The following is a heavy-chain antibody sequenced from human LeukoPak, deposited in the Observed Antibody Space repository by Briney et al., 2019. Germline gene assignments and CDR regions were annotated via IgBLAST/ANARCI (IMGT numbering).Heavy chain of an antibody. CDR2: ISGSGGST. Sequence: GGSLRPSCAASGFTFDDYAMSWVRQAPGKGLEWVSAISGSGGSTYYADSVKGRFTISRDNSKNTLYLQMNSLRAEDTAVYYCAKVRSGSASSYYYYGMDVWGQGTTVTVSS. D-gene: IGHD6-25*01. J-gene: IGHJ6*02. CDR1: GFTFDDYA. CDR3: AKVRSGSASSYYYYGMDV. V-gene: IGHV3-23*01.